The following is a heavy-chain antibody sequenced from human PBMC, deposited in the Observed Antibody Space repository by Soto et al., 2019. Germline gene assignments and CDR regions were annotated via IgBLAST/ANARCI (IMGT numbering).Heavy chain of an antibody. CDR2: INHSGST. V-gene: IGHV4-34*01. CDR3: ARVLYSNINPEYFQH. J-gene: IGHJ1*01. CDR1: GGSFSGYY. D-gene: IGHD6-13*01. Sequence: SETLSLTCAVYGGSFSGYYWSWIRQPPGKGLEWIGEINHSGSTNYNPSLKSRVTISVDTSKNRFSLKLSSVTAADTAVYYCARVLYSNINPEYFQHWGQGTLVTVSS.